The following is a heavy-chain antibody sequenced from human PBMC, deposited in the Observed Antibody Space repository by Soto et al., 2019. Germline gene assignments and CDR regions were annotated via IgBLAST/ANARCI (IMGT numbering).Heavy chain of an antibody. CDR2: IYWDDSK. J-gene: IGHJ4*02. CDR3: AHKGPEDWPLDY. CDR1: GFSLSTSGVG. D-gene: IGHD3-9*01. Sequence: QITLKESGPTLVRPTQTLTLTCAFCGFSLSTSGVGVGWIRQPPGKALEWLAVIYWDDSKHYSPSLRSRLTITKDTSKNQVVLTMTNMDPMDTGTYYCAHKGPEDWPLDYWGQGTLVTVSS. V-gene: IGHV2-5*02.